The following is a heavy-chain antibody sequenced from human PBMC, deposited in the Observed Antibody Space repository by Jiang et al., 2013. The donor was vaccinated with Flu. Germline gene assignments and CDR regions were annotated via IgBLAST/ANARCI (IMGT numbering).Heavy chain of an antibody. V-gene: IGHV4-61*05. CDR3: AIGIFGESLGY. J-gene: IGHJ4*02. Sequence: GLVKPSETLSLTCTVSGGSISSSSYYWGWIRQPPGKGLEWIGYISYSGSANYNPSLKSRVTLSVDTSKNQFSLRLTSVTAADTAVYYCAIGIFGESLGYWGRGTLVT. CDR2: ISYSGSA. D-gene: IGHD3-10*01. CDR1: GGSISSSSYY.